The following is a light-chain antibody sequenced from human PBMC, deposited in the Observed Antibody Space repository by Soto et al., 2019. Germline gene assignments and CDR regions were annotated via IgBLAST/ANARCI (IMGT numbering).Light chain of an antibody. J-gene: IGKJ5*01. CDR2: GAT. Sequence: DIQMTQSPSSVSASVGDRVTITCRASQGIHSWLAWYQQKPGKAPKLLIYGATTLQNGVPSRFSGSGSGTDFTLTISNLQAEDFATYYCQQANSFPPSTFGQGTRLEIK. CDR1: QGIHSW. CDR3: QQANSFPPST. V-gene: IGKV1D-12*01.